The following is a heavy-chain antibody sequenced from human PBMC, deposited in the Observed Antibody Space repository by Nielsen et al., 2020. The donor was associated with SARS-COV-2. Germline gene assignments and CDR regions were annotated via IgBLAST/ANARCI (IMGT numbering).Heavy chain of an antibody. J-gene: IGHJ6*02. D-gene: IGHD2-2*01. V-gene: IGHV3-30*03. Sequence: GGSLRLSCAASGFTFSSYGMHWVRQAPGKGLEWVAVISYDGSNKYYADSVKGRFTISRDNSKNTLNLQMNSLRAKDTAVYYCASDSNSYNYYYYYGMDVWGQGTTVTVSS. CDR2: ISYDGSNK. CDR3: ASDSNSYNYYYYYGMDV. CDR1: GFTFSSYG.